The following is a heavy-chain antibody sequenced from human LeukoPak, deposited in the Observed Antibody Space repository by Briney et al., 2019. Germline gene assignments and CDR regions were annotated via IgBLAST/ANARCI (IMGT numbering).Heavy chain of an antibody. CDR1: GFTFSSYS. CDR2: ISSSSSYI. J-gene: IGHJ4*02. D-gene: IGHD3-10*01. V-gene: IGHV3-21*01. CDR3: ARDSGSEESPFDY. Sequence: GGSLRLSCAASGFTFSSYSMNWVRQAPGKGLEWVSSISSSSSYIYYADSVKGRFTISRDNAKNSLYLQMNSLRAEDTAVYYCARDSGSEESPFDYWGQGTLVTVSS.